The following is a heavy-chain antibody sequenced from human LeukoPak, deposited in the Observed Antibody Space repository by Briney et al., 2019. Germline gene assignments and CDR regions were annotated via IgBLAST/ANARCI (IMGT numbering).Heavy chain of an antibody. Sequence: GRSLRLSCAASGFTFSSYAMHWVRQAPGKGLEGVAVISYDGSNKYYADSVKGRFTISRDNSKNTLYLQMNSLRAEDTAVYYCARDGSDIVASRGMDVWGQGTTVTVSS. J-gene: IGHJ6*02. V-gene: IGHV3-30-3*01. D-gene: IGHD5-12*01. CDR3: ARDGSDIVASRGMDV. CDR2: ISYDGSNK. CDR1: GFTFSSYA.